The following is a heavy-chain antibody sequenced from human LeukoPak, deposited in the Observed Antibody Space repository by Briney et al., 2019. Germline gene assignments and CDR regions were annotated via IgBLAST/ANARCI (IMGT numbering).Heavy chain of an antibody. CDR3: AKVGRYSYGWTVGPPNVYYFDY. CDR2: ITGSGAST. Sequence: PGGSLRLSCAASGFTFSNYGMAWVRQVPGKGLEWVSAITGSGASTYYADSVRGRFTISRVNSQSTLYLHLRSLSPEDTAVYFCAKVGRYSYGWTVGPPNVYYFDYWGQGSLVIVSS. D-gene: IGHD5-18*01. CDR1: GFTFSNYG. V-gene: IGHV3-23*01. J-gene: IGHJ4*02.